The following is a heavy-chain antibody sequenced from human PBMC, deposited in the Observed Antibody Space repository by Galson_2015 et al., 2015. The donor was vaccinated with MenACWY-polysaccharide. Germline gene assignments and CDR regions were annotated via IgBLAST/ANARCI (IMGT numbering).Heavy chain of an antibody. J-gene: IGHJ4*02. Sequence: SLSLSCAASGFTFTKAWMSWIRQAPGKGLEWIGRIKNKADGGTIDYAEPVKGRFTISRDDSKNMQYLQMNSLKTEDTAVYYCTTPAAAAADYWGQGTLVTVSS. V-gene: IGHV3-15*01. D-gene: IGHD6-13*01. CDR1: GFTFTKAW. CDR2: IKNKADGGTI. CDR3: TTPAAAAADY.